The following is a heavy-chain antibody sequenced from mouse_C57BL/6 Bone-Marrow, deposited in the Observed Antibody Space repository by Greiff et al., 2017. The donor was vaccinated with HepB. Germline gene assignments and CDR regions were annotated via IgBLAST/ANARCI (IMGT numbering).Heavy chain of an antibody. J-gene: IGHJ3*01. V-gene: IGHV1-63*01. D-gene: IGHD2-4*01. CDR3: ARVDDYDWFAY. CDR2: IYPGGGYT. Sequence: VQLQQSGAELVRPGTSVKMSCKASGYTFTNYWIGWAKQRPGHGLEWIGDIYPGGGYTNYNEKFKGKATLTADKSSSSAYMQFSSLTSEDSAIYYCARVDDYDWFAYWGQGTLVTVSS. CDR1: GYTFTNYW.